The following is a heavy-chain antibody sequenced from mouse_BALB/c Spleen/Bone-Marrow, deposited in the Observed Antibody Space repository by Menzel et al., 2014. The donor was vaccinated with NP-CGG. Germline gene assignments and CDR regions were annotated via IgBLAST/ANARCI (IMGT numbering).Heavy chain of an antibody. V-gene: IGHV1-5*01. CDR1: GYTFSNYW. J-gene: IGHJ2*01. CDR3: TTLARNNFDY. Sequence: SGTVLARPGAAVKMSCKAPGYTFSNYWMHWIKQRPGQGLEWIGTIHPGNSDTTYNQKFKGKAKLTAVTSTSTAYMELSSLTNEDSAVYYCTTLARNNFDYWGQGTPLTVSS. D-gene: IGHD3-1*01. CDR2: IHPGNSDT.